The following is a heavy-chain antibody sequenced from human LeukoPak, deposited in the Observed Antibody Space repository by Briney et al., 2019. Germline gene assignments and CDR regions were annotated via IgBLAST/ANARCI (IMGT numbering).Heavy chain of an antibody. J-gene: IGHJ6*02. CDR1: GFTFSSYW. Sequence: GGSLRLSCAASGFTFSSYWMSWVRQAPGKGLEWVANIKQDGSEKYYVDSVKGRFTTSRDNAKNSLYLQMNSLRAEDTAVYYCARVGGGYDFWSGYPYYYYGMDVWGQGTTVTVSS. CDR2: IKQDGSEK. V-gene: IGHV3-7*01. D-gene: IGHD3-3*01. CDR3: ARVGGGYDFWSGYPYYYYGMDV.